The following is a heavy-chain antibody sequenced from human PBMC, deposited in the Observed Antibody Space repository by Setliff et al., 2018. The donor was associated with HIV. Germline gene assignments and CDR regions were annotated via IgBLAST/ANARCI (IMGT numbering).Heavy chain of an antibody. CDR1: GFTFSSYW. CDR2: LNNDGGST. V-gene: IGHV3-74*01. Sequence: GGSLRLSCAASGFTFSSYWMHWVRQAPGKGLVWVSRLNNDGGSTDYADSVKGRFTISRDNAKNTLYLQMNSLRAEDTAVYYCARELGEYCSGGTCYHHYYLDYWGPGTLVTVSS. CDR3: ARELGEYCSGGTCYHHYYLDY. D-gene: IGHD2-15*01. J-gene: IGHJ4*02.